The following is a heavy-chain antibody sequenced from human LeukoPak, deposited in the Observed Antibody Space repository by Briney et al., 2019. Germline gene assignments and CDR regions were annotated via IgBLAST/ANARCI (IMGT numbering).Heavy chain of an antibody. V-gene: IGHV1-2*02. CDR2: ISPTSGGT. Sequence: GASVKVSCKASGYTFTGYYMHWVRQAPGQGLEWMGWISPTSGGTNYAQKFQGRVTMTRDTSISTAYMELSRLRSDDTAVYYCAREAYASGSFRADYYYMDVWGKGTTATISS. D-gene: IGHD3-10*01. CDR3: AREAYASGSFRADYYYMDV. J-gene: IGHJ6*03. CDR1: GYTFTGYY.